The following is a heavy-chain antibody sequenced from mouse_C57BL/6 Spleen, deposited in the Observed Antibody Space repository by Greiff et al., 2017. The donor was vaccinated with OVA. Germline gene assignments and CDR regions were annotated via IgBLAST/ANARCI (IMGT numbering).Heavy chain of an antibody. D-gene: IGHD1-1*01. J-gene: IGHJ2*01. CDR2: IYPRSGNT. CDR1: GYTFTSYG. CDR3: ARSGGLITTVVATPYYCDY. V-gene: IGHV1-81*01. Sequence: VKLQQSGAELARPGASVKLSCKASGYTFTSYGISWVKQRTGQGLEWIGEIYPRSGNTYYNAKFKGKATLTADKSSSTAYMELRSLTSEDSAVYFCARSGGLITTVVATPYYCDYWGQGTTLTVSS.